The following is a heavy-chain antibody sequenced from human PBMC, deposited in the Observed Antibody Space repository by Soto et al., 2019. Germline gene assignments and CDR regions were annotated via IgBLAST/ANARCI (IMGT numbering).Heavy chain of an antibody. Sequence: GGSLRLSCAASGFTFSSHGMHWVRQTPGKGLEWVAVVWCDGDTKYYADSVKGGFNISRDNSRDTLYLQLNSLRDEDTAIYYSARTMYSRRYDYYFYGLDVWGQGTTVTVSS. CDR3: ARTMYSRRYDYYFYGLDV. D-gene: IGHD1-26*01. CDR2: VWCDGDTK. CDR1: GFTFSSHG. V-gene: IGHV3-33*01. J-gene: IGHJ6*02.